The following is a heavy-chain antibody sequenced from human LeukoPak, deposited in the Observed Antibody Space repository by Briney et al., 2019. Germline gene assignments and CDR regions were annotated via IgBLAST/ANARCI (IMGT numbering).Heavy chain of an antibody. CDR2: VHYSGTT. D-gene: IGHD4-17*01. CDR1: DGFITNYY. V-gene: IGHV4-59*01. Sequence: PSETLSLTCTVSDGFITNYYWSWVRQPPGKGLEFIGYVHYSGTTNYNPSLRSRVIISIDTSKKHFFLKLNSVTAADTAVYYCATGYGDFRVEGRYFYSWGQGTLVTVSS. CDR3: ATGYGDFRVEGRYFYS. J-gene: IGHJ4*02.